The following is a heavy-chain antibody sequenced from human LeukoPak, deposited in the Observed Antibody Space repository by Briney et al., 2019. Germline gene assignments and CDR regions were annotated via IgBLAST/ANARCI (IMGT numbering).Heavy chain of an antibody. J-gene: IGHJ3*02. CDR2: IIPIFGTA. V-gene: IGHV1-69*05. D-gene: IGHD6-19*01. Sequence: SVKVSCKASGGTFSSYAISWVRQAPGQGLEWMGGIIPIFGTANYAQKFQERVTITRDRSTSTAYMELSSLRSEDTALYYCATHSSRWYDHDAFDIWGQGTMVTVSS. CDR3: ATHSSRWYDHDAFDI. CDR1: GGTFSSYA.